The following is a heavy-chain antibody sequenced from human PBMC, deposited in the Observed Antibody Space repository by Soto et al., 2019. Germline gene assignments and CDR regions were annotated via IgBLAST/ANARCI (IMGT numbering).Heavy chain of an antibody. CDR2: IYYSGSA. V-gene: IGHV4-30-4*01. J-gene: IGHJ6*03. CDR3: ARGSWDDVSAHYYMDV. D-gene: IGHD1-1*01. Sequence: PSETLSLTCTVSGGSISSGDYYWSWIRQPPGKGLEWIGYIYYSGSAYYNPSLKSRVTISVDTSKNQFSLQLNSVTPEDTAVYYCARGSWDDVSAHYYMDVWGKGTTVTVSS. CDR1: GGSISSGDYY.